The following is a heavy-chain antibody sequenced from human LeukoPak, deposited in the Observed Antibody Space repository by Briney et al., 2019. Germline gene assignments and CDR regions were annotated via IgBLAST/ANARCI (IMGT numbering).Heavy chain of an antibody. CDR1: GFTFSSFA. Sequence: GGSLRLSCAASGFTFSSFAMSWGRQAPGEGLEWGSDVSSSGGGTYYADSVKSRFTISRDNSKNTLYLQMNSLRAEDTAVYYCSKPDVGVAAPSAWGQGTLVTVSS. CDR3: SKPDVGVAAPSA. D-gene: IGHD2-15*01. CDR2: VSSSGGGT. V-gene: IGHV3-23*01. J-gene: IGHJ5*02.